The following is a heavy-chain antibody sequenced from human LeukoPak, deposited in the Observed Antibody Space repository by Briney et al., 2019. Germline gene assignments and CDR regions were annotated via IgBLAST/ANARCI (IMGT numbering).Heavy chain of an antibody. J-gene: IGHJ4*02. V-gene: IGHV3-23*01. CDR2: ISGSGGST. CDR1: GFTFSSYA. Sequence: PGGSLRLSCAASGFTFSSYAMSWVRQAPGKGLEWVSAISGSGGSTYYADSVKGRFTISRDNSKNTLYLQMNSLRAEDTAVYYCAINSRYGSGSYHVYWGQGTLVTVSS. D-gene: IGHD3-10*01. CDR3: AINSRYGSGSYHVY.